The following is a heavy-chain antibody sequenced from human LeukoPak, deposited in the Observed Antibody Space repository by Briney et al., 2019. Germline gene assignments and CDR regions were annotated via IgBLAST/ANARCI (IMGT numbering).Heavy chain of an antibody. Sequence: GGSLRLSCATSGFTFSIWVRQAPGEGLEWGSTISGSGVDTYYADSLKGRFTISRDNSKNTLYLQMNSLRAEDTAVYYCAKVPAGYCSGGSCRHFDYWGQGTLVTVSS. CDR3: AKVPAGYCSGGSCRHFDY. J-gene: IGHJ4*02. CDR2: ISGSGVDT. D-gene: IGHD2-15*01. V-gene: IGHV3-23*01. CDR1: GFTFSI.